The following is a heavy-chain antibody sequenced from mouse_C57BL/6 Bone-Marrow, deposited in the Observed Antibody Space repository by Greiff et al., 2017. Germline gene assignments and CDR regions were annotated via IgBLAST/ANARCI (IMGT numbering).Heavy chain of an antibody. J-gene: IGHJ2*01. V-gene: IGHV5-4*01. Sequence: EVQLVESGGGLVKPGGSLKLSCAASGFTFSSYAMSWVRQTPETRLEWVATISDGGSYTYYPDNVKGRFTISRDNAKNNLYLQMSHLKSEDTAMYYCARGHYYGSSWDYWGQGTTLTVAS. D-gene: IGHD1-1*01. CDR3: ARGHYYGSSWDY. CDR1: GFTFSSYA. CDR2: ISDGGSYT.